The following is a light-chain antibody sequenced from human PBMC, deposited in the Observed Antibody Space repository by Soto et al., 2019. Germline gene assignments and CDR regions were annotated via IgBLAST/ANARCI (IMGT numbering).Light chain of an antibody. CDR3: GTWDSSLSAHVV. Sequence: QSVLTQPPSVSAAPGQKVTISCSGSSSNIGNNYVSWYQQLPGTAPKLLIYENNKRPSGIPDRFSGSKSGTSATLGITGLQTGDEADYYCGTWDSSLSAHVVFGGGTKRPS. CDR2: ENN. V-gene: IGLV1-51*02. CDR1: SSNIGNNY. J-gene: IGLJ2*01.